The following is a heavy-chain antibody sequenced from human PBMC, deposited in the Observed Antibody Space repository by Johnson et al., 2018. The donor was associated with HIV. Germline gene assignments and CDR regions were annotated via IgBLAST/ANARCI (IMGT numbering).Heavy chain of an antibody. J-gene: IGHJ3*01. CDR1: GFTFSDYY. Sequence: VQLVESGGGLVQPGGSLRLSCVVSGFTFSDYYMDWVRQAPGKGLEWVGRTTDKLNSYTTKYAASVKGRFTISRDDSKKSLYLQMTSLRVEDTAVYYCARCAMVRGVIPGDAFDFWGQGTMVTVSS. CDR3: ARCAMVRGVIPGDAFDF. V-gene: IGHV3-72*01. D-gene: IGHD3-10*01. CDR2: TTDKLNSYTT.